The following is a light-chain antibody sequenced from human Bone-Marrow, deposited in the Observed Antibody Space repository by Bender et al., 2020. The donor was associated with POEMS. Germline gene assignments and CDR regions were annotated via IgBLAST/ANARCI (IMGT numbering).Light chain of an antibody. Sequence: SYELTQPPSVSVSPGQTARITCSGDALPKKYAYWYQQKSGQAPVLVIYEDSQRPSGIPERFSGSSSGTMATLTISGAQVEDEADYYCFSTDSSTNDEVFGGGTKLSVL. J-gene: IGLJ2*01. CDR1: ALPKKY. CDR3: FSTDSSTNDEV. CDR2: EDS. V-gene: IGLV3-10*01.